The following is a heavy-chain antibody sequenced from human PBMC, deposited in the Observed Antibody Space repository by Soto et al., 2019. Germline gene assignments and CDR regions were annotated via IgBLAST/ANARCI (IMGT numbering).Heavy chain of an antibody. V-gene: IGHV3-30*18. CDR3: AKDSTVVVTAIGSWYFDL. Sequence: QVQLVESGGGVVQPGRSLRLSCAASGFTFSSYGMHWVRQAPGKGLEWVAVISYDGSNKYYADSVKGRFTISRDNSKNKLYLKMNSLRAEDTAVYYCAKDSTVVVTAIGSWYFDLWGRGTLVTVSS. D-gene: IGHD2-21*02. J-gene: IGHJ2*01. CDR2: ISYDGSNK. CDR1: GFTFSSYG.